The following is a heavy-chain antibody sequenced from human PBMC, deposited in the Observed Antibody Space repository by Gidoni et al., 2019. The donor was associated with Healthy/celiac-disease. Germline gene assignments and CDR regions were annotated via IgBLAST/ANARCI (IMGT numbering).Heavy chain of an antibody. CDR2: IYSSGST. J-gene: IGHJ4*02. Sequence: QVQLQESGPGLVKPSQTLYLTCTGSGGPISSGGYYWSWIRQHTGKGLEWIGYIYSSGSTYYNPSLKSRVTISVDTSKNQFSLKLSSVTAADTAVYYCARSTPRRYFDYWGQGTLVTVSS. CDR1: GGPISSGGYY. V-gene: IGHV4-31*03. CDR3: ARSTPRRYFDY. D-gene: IGHD1-1*01.